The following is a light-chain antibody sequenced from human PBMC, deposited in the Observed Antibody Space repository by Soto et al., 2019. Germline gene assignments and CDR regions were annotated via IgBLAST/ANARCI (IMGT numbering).Light chain of an antibody. CDR2: GAS. J-gene: IGKJ1*01. CDR3: QHYNNWPWT. Sequence: EVVMTQSPPTLSVSPGGRATLSCRASRSVSSDLAWYQQKPGQAPRLRIYGASSRASGIPAMFSGSASETEFTLTISSLQSEDFSFYYCQHYNNWPWTFGQGTKVDI. CDR1: RSVSSD. V-gene: IGKV3-15*01.